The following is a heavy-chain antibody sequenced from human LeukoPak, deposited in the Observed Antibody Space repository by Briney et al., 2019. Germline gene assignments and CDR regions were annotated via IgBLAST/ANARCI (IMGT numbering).Heavy chain of an antibody. V-gene: IGHV3-48*04. Sequence: GGSLRLSCAVSGFSFSNSGMNWVRQAPGEGLQWVSYISDIGHIIYYADSVKGRFTISRDNAKNSLYLQMHSLRADDTAVYYCATAGSYLVWGQGTLVTVSS. J-gene: IGHJ4*02. CDR1: GFSFSNSG. CDR3: ATAGSYLV. CDR2: ISDIGHII. D-gene: IGHD3-10*01.